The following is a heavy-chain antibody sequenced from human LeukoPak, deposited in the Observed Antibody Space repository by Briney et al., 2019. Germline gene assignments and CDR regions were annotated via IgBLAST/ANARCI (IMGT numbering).Heavy chain of an antibody. Sequence: GGSLRLSCAASGFTFSDYYMSWIRQAPGKGLEWISYISSSGDTIYYADSVKGRFTISRDNAKNSLYLQMNSLRAEDTAVYYCARVAKYYYDSSGSMSLDPWGQGTLVTVSS. D-gene: IGHD3-22*01. V-gene: IGHV3-11*01. J-gene: IGHJ5*02. CDR1: GFTFSDYY. CDR3: ARVAKYYYDSSGSMSLDP. CDR2: ISSSGDTI.